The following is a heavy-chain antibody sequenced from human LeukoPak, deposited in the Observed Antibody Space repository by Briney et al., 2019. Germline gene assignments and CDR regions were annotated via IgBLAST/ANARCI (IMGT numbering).Heavy chain of an antibody. CDR1: GFTFTSSA. V-gene: IGHV1-58*01. Sequence: GASVKVSCKASGFTFTSSAVQWVRQARGQRLEWIGWIVVGSGNTNYAQKFQERVTITRDMSTSTAYMELSSLRSEDTAVYYCAASIPFGELDYYYMDVWGKGTTVTVSS. CDR3: AASIPFGELDYYYMDV. CDR2: IVVGSGNT. J-gene: IGHJ6*03. D-gene: IGHD3-10*01.